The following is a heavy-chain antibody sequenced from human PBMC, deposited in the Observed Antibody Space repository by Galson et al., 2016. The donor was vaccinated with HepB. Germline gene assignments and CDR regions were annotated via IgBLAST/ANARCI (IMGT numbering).Heavy chain of an antibody. CDR1: GFTFSNYG. CDR3: AKEAADDFGGVVLGAPQQDLYFYGMDV. V-gene: IGHV3-30*18. D-gene: IGHD4-23*01. Sequence: SLRLSCAASGFTFSNYGIHWVRQAPGKGLEWVALLSFDGTNRYYGDSVRGRFTISRDNSKNTLYLQMNSLRPEDTALYYCAKEAADDFGGVVLGAPQQDLYFYGMDVWGQGTTVIVSS. J-gene: IGHJ6*02. CDR2: LSFDGTNR.